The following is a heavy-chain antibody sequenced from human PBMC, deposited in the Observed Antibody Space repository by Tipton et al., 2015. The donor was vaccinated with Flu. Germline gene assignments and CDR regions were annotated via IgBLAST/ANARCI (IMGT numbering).Heavy chain of an antibody. CDR2: VSHSGIT. Sequence: GLVKPSETLSLTCVVSGYSISTGYYWGWIRQPPGKGLEWIGSVSHSGITYYEPSLKSRVTISLDTSKNQFSLKVTSLTAADTAVYYCTRGWGSGFDRWGQGTLVTVSS. D-gene: IGHD3-16*01. CDR3: TRGWGSGFDR. V-gene: IGHV4-38-2*01. CDR1: GYSISTGYY. J-gene: IGHJ5*02.